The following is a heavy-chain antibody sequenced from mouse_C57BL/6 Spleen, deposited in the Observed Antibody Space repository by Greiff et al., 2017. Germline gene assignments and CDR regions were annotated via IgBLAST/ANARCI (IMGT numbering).Heavy chain of an antibody. CDR3: ARVRLRRMDY. J-gene: IGHJ4*01. Sequence: QVQLKQPGAELVMPGASVKLSCKASGYTFTSYWMHWVKQRPGQGLEWIGEIDPSDSYTNYNQKFKGKSTLTVDKSSSTAYMQLSSLTSEDSAVYYCARVRLRRMDYWGQGTSVTVSS. CDR2: IDPSDSYT. CDR1: GYTFTSYW. D-gene: IGHD2-4*01. V-gene: IGHV1-69*01.